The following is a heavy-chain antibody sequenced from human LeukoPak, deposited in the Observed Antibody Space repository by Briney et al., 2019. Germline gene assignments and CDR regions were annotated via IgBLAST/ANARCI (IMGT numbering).Heavy chain of an antibody. Sequence: PGRSLRLSCAASGFTFSSYAMHWVRQAPGKGLEGVAVISYDGSNKYYADSVKGRFTISRDNSKNTLYLQMNSLRPEDTAVYYCARGAYNSSSWLFDYWGQGTLVTVSS. V-gene: IGHV3-30-3*01. CDR2: ISYDGSNK. CDR3: ARGAYNSSSWLFDY. D-gene: IGHD6-13*01. CDR1: GFTFSSYA. J-gene: IGHJ4*02.